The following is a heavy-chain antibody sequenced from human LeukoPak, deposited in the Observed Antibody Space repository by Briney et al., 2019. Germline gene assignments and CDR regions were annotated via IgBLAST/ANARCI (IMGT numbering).Heavy chain of an antibody. CDR1: GFTFGDYA. J-gene: IGHJ4*02. V-gene: IGHV3-49*03. CDR2: IRSKAYGGTT. Sequence: AGGSLRLSCTASGFTFGDYALNWFRQAPGKGLEWVGFIRSKAYGGTTEYAASVKGRFIISRVDSKSIAYLQMNSLNTENTAVYYCTSFYYFDSSGSPFDYWGQGTLVTVSS. D-gene: IGHD3-22*01. CDR3: TSFYYFDSSGSPFDY.